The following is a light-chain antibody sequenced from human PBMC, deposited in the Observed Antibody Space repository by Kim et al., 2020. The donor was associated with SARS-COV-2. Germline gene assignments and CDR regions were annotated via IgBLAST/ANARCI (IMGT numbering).Light chain of an antibody. J-gene: IGKJ1*01. V-gene: IGKV3D-7*01. CDR1: QSVSSSY. CDR3: QQYYNA. CDR2: GAS. Sequence: GESLTRSSSASQSVSSSYLTRYQQKPRQAPRLLIYGASTRATGSPARCRGSGSVTDFTLTMSSLEPEDFAVYHCQQYYNAFGQGTKVDIK.